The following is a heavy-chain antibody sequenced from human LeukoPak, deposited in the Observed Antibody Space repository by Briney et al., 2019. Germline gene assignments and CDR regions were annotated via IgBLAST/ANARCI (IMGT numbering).Heavy chain of an antibody. Sequence: TLSLTCTVSGGSISSYYWSWIRQPPGKALEWLALFYWGDDKRYSPSLRSRLTITKDTSKNQVVLTMTNMDPVDTGTYYCAHSEYGNDWSFDYWGQGTLVTVSS. CDR3: AHSEYGNDWSFDY. D-gene: IGHD3-9*01. J-gene: IGHJ4*02. CDR2: FYWGDDK. CDR1: GGSISSYYW. V-gene: IGHV2-5*08.